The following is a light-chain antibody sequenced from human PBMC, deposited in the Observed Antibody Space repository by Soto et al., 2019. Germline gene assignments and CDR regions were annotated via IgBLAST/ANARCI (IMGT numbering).Light chain of an antibody. V-gene: IGKV1-5*03. CDR2: KAS. Sequence: DGQMGTSPSTLAASVGDRVTITCRASQSISSWLAWYQQKPGKAPKLLIYKASLLQSGVPSRFSGSGSGTEFTLTISSLQPEDFATYYCQQYDRYPVTFGGGTKVDIK. CDR3: QQYDRYPVT. CDR1: QSISSW. J-gene: IGKJ4*01.